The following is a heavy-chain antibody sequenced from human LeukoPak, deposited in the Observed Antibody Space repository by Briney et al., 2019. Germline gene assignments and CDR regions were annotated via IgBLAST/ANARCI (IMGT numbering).Heavy chain of an antibody. CDR3: ATGTYCSGGSCWYYFDY. CDR2: ISSSSSYI. CDR1: GFTFSSYS. D-gene: IGHD2-15*01. Sequence: GGSLRLSCAASGFTFSSYSMNWVRQAPGKGLEWVSSISSSSSYIYYADSVKGRFTISRDNAKNSLYLQMNSLRAEDTAVYYCATGTYCSGGSCWYYFDYWGQGTLVTVSS. V-gene: IGHV3-21*01. J-gene: IGHJ4*02.